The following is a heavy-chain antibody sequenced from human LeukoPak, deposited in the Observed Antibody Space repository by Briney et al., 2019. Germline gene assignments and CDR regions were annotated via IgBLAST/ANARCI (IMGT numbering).Heavy chain of an antibody. V-gene: IGHV1-2*02. J-gene: IGHJ4*02. CDR1: GYTFTGYY. CDR3: ARSYGSGSYYLK. CDR2: INPNSGDT. Sequence: ASVKVSCKASGYTFTGYYVHWVRQAPGQGLEWMGWINPNSGDTNYAQKFQGRVTMTRDTSISTAYMEVSRLTSDDTAVYYCARSYGSGSYYLKWGQGTPVTVSS. D-gene: IGHD3-10*01.